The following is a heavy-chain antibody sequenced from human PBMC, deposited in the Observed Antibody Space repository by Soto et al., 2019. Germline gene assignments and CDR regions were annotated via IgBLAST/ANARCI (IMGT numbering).Heavy chain of an antibody. Sequence: PSETLSLTCTVSGGSVTKSSYYWGWIRQSPGQGLAWIGSVYYIGTSYSKSSVKSRVTISVDTSKNRFSLSLNSVTASDTAVYFCVSQRTTVPTQAYFDCWGPGVLVTVSS. J-gene: IGHJ4*02. CDR2: VYYIGTS. V-gene: IGHV4-39*01. D-gene: IGHD4-17*01. CDR1: GGSVTKSSYY. CDR3: VSQRTTVPTQAYFDC.